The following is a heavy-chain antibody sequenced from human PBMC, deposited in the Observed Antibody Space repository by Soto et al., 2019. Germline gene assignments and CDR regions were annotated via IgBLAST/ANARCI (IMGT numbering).Heavy chain of an antibody. D-gene: IGHD1-1*01. CDR2: IYHSGTT. CDR3: ARNRELGPGNLDYDY. V-gene: IGHV4-4*02. Sequence: QVQLQESGPGLVRPSGTLSLTCAVSGDSIRSGNWWSWVRQAPQKGLEWLGEIYHSGTTMYNPSLKTRLTRAVDKSKNQFSLTLISVTAADTAVYSCARNRELGPGNLDYDYWGHGTRVAVSS. J-gene: IGHJ4*01. CDR1: GDSIRSGNW.